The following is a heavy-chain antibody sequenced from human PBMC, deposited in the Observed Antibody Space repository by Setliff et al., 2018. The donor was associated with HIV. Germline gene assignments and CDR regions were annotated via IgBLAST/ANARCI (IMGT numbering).Heavy chain of an antibody. Sequence: GGSLRLSCAASGFTFSPVGSDWVRQAPGKGLVWVSRINSDGTSTTYADSVKGRFTISRDNAKNSLYLQMNSLRAEDMALYYCVRDKWLVPDTFDIWGQGTMVTVSS. CDR1: GFTFSPVG. J-gene: IGHJ3*02. D-gene: IGHD6-19*01. CDR3: VRDKWLVPDTFDI. CDR2: INSDGTST. V-gene: IGHV3-74*03.